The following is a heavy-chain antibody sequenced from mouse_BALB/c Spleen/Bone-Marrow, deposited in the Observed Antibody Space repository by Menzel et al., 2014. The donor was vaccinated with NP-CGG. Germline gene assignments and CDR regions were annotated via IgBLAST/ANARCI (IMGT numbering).Heavy chain of an antibody. CDR3: ARDKGSVSFDY. CDR2: IRNKANGYTT. D-gene: IGHD1-3*01. CDR1: GFTFTDYY. J-gene: IGHJ2*01. V-gene: IGHV7-3*02. Sequence: VQLKESGGGLVQPGGSLRLSCATSGFTFTDYYMNWVRQPPGKALEWLGFIRNKANGYTTEYSTSVKGRFTISRDNSQSILYLQMNTLRGYDSATYYCARDKGSVSFDYWGQGTTLTVSS.